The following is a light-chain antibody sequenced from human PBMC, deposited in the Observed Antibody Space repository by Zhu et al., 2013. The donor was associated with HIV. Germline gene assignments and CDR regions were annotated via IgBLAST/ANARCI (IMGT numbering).Light chain of an antibody. Sequence: QSALTQPASVSGSPGQSITISCTGTSSDVGGYNYVSWYQQHPGKAPKLMIYEVSNRPSGVSNRFSGSKSGNTASLTISGLQAEDEADYYCNSYTSTMLRVFGTGTKVTVL. CDR2: EVS. CDR3: NSYTSTMLRV. V-gene: IGLV2-14*01. CDR1: SSDVGGYNY. J-gene: IGLJ1*01.